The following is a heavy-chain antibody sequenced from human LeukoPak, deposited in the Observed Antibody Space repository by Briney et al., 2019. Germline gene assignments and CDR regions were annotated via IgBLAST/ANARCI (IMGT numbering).Heavy chain of an antibody. CDR3: AKLEYCSGGSCLKRVYFDY. CDR2: ISYDGSNK. Sequence: GGSLRLSCAASGFTFSSYGMHWVRQAPGKGLEWVAVISYDGSNKYYADSVKGRFTISRDNSKNTLYLQMNSLRAEDTAVYYCAKLEYCSGGSCLKRVYFDYWGQGTLVTVSS. J-gene: IGHJ4*02. CDR1: GFTFSSYG. V-gene: IGHV3-30*18. D-gene: IGHD2-15*01.